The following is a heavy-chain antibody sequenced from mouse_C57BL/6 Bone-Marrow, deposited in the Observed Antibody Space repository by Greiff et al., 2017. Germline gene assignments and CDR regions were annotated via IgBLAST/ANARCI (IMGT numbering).Heavy chain of an antibody. D-gene: IGHD2-14*01. Sequence: QVQLQPPGAELVKPGASVKLSCKASGYTFTNYWMHWVKQRPGQGLEWIGMMHPNGGSPDYNEKFKSEATLSVDKSSRTAYMELSSLTSEDSAVYYCARSYKYVDYTMEYWGQGTS. CDR2: MHPNGGSP. CDR1: GYTFTNYW. J-gene: IGHJ4*01. V-gene: IGHV1-64*01. CDR3: ARSYKYVDYTMEY.